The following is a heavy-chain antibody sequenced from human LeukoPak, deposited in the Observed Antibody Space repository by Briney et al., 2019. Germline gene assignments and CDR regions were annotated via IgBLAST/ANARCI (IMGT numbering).Heavy chain of an antibody. D-gene: IGHD6-13*01. CDR3: ARVRRSSNRSDAFDN. J-gene: IGHJ3*02. CDR2: IDYSGST. Sequence: SETLSFTCSVSGVSIGRNSWRWLRQPPGKGLEWVGYIDYSGSTNYNPSLKSRVTISLDTSKNHFSLKLSSVTAADTAVYYCARVRRSSNRSDAFDNWGQGTMVTVSS. V-gene: IGHV4-59*01. CDR1: GVSIGRNS.